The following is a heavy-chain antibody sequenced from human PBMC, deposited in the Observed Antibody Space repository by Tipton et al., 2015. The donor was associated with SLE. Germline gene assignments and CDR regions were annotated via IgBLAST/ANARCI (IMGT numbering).Heavy chain of an antibody. J-gene: IGHJ4*02. D-gene: IGHD1-20*01. CDR1: GGPLSTYT. Sequence: QVQLVQSGVEVKKPGSSVKVSCKASGGPLSTYTINWVRQAPGQGLEWMGRIIPIFGTANYAKKFQGRVTITADESTRTAFMELSSLRSEDTAVYYCARDNWAAPISGFDYWGQGTLVTVSS. CDR2: IIPIFGTA. V-gene: IGHV1-69*18. CDR3: ARDNWAAPISGFDY.